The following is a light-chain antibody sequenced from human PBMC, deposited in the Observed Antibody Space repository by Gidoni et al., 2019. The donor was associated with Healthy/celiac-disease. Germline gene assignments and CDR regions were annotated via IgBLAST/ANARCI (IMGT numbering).Light chain of an antibody. J-gene: IGLJ2*01. CDR3: GTWDSSLSPL. V-gene: IGLV1-51*01. CDR1: SSNSGKNY. Sequence: QSVLTQPPSLSAAPGQKVTTSCSGSSSNSGKNYVSWYQQLPGTAPKLLIYDNNKRPSGIPDRFSGSKSGTSATLGITGLQTGDEADYYCGTWDSSLSPLFGGGTKLTVL. CDR2: DNN.